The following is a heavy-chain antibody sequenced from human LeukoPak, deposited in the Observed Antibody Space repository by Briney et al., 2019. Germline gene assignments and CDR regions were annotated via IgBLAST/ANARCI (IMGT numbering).Heavy chain of an antibody. J-gene: IGHJ4*02. D-gene: IGHD3-22*01. CDR2: ISAYNGNT. Sequence: ASVKVSCKASGYTFTSYGISWVRQAPGQGLEWMGWISAYNGNTNYAQKLQGRVTMTTDTSTSTAYMELRSLRSDDTAVYYCARADSSGYYPIGYFDYWGQGTLVTVSS. CDR3: ARADSSGYYPIGYFDY. CDR1: GYTFTSYG. V-gene: IGHV1-18*01.